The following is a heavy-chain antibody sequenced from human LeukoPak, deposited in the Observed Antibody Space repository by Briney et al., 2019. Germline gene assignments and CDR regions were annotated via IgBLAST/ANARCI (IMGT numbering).Heavy chain of an antibody. Sequence: PSETLSLTCAVYGGSFSVYFWSWIRQPPGKGLEWIGEINHSGSTNYNPSLKSRVTISVDTSKNQFSLKLSSVTAADTAVYYCARGSYYYDSSGYYYVGFWFDPWGQGTLVTVSS. D-gene: IGHD3-22*01. CDR3: ARGSYYYDSSGYYYVGFWFDP. CDR1: GGSFSVYF. J-gene: IGHJ5*02. V-gene: IGHV4-34*01. CDR2: INHSGST.